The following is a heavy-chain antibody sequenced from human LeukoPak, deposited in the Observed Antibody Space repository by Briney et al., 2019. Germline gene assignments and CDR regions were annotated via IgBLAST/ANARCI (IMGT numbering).Heavy chain of an antibody. CDR1: GFTFSNAW. CDR2: IKSKTDGGTT. Sequence: PGGSLRISCAASGFTFSNAWMSWVRQAPGKGLEWVGRIKSKTDGGTTDYAAPVKGRFTISRDDSKNTLYLQMNSLKTEDTAVYYCTTGTGSYDFWSGYFTGDAFDIWGQGTMVTVSS. V-gene: IGHV3-15*01. D-gene: IGHD3-3*01. CDR3: TTGTGSYDFWSGYFTGDAFDI. J-gene: IGHJ3*02.